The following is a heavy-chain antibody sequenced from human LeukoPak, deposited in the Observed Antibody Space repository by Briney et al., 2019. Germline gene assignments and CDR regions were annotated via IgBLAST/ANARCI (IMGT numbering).Heavy chain of an antibody. D-gene: IGHD6-19*01. V-gene: IGHV3-23*01. CDR1: GFTFSSYA. CDR2: ISGSGGST. Sequence: GGSLRLSCAASGFTFSSYAMSWVRQAPGKGLEWVSAISGSGGSTYYADSVKGRFTISRDNSKNTLYLQMNSLRAVDTAVYYCAKAGSSGWPYYYYYGMDVWGQGTTVTVSS. J-gene: IGHJ6*02. CDR3: AKAGSSGWPYYYYYGMDV.